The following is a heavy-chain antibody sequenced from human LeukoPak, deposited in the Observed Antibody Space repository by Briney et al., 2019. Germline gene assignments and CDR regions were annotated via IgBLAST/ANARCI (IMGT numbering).Heavy chain of an antibody. J-gene: IGHJ6*03. CDR2: INYRGST. D-gene: IGHD4-11*01. Sequence: SETLSLTCTVSGGSISNSDYYWDWIRQPPGKGLEWIGSINYRGSTYYNPSLESRVTISVDTSKNQFSLKMSSVTAADTAVYYCARASYRPYYMDVWGKGTTVTVSS. V-gene: IGHV4-39*07. CDR3: ARASYRPYYMDV. CDR1: GGSISNSDYY.